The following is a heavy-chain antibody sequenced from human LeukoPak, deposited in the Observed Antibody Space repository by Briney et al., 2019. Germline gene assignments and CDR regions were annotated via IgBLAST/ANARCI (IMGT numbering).Heavy chain of an antibody. D-gene: IGHD6-13*01. CDR1: GGTFSSYA. J-gene: IGHJ4*02. V-gene: IGHV1-69*13. CDR2: IIPIFGTA. Sequence: SVKVSCKASGGTFSSYAISWVRQAPGQGLEWMGGIIPIFGTANYAQKFQGRVTITADESTSTAYMELRSLRSDDTAVYYCARGIPAAAEDFDYWGQGTLVTVSS. CDR3: ARGIPAAAEDFDY.